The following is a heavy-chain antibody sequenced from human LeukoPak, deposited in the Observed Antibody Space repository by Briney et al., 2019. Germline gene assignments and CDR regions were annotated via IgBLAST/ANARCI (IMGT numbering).Heavy chain of an antibody. D-gene: IGHD3-3*01. V-gene: IGHV3-23*01. CDR1: GFTFSSYA. Sequence: PGGSLRLSCAASGFTFSSYAMHWVRQAPGKGLEWVSAISGSGGSTYYADSVKGRFTTSRDNSKNTLYLQMNSLRAEDTAVYYCAKDPKYYDFWSGPKLYGMDVWGQGTTVTVSS. J-gene: IGHJ6*02. CDR2: ISGSGGST. CDR3: AKDPKYYDFWSGPKLYGMDV.